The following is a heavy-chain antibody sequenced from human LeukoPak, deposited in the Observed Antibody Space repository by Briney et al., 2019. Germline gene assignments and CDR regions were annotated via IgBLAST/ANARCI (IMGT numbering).Heavy chain of an antibody. CDR2: ISPSGST. D-gene: IGHD3-3*02. Sequence: SETLSLTCGVDGGSIYGHYWNWIRQPPGKGLEWIGEISPSGSTTYNPSLESRFTISVDTSKNHFSLDLNSVTAADTALYYCARAPPSAFFTRNWYFDLWGLGTLVTVSS. CDR3: ARAPPSAFFTRNWYFDL. J-gene: IGHJ2*01. V-gene: IGHV4-34*01. CDR1: GGSIYGHY.